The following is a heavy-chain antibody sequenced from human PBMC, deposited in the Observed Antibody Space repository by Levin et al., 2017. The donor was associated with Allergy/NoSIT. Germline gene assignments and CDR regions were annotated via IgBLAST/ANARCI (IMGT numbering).Heavy chain of an antibody. CDR2: IYYSGST. CDR1: GGSISSYY. CDR3: ARGRGYSYGPLGWFDP. D-gene: IGHD5-18*01. V-gene: IGHV4-59*01. J-gene: IGHJ5*02. Sequence: SQTLSLTCSVSGGSISSYYWSWIRQPPGKGLEWIAYIYYSGSTNYNPSLKSRVTISVDTSKNQFSLKLSSVTAADTAVYYCARGRGYSYGPLGWFDPWGQGTLVTVSS.